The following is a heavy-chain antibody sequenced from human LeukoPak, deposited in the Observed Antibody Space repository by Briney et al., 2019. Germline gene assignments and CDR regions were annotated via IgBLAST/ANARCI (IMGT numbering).Heavy chain of an antibody. J-gene: IGHJ4*02. CDR2: IVGSGVTT. D-gene: IGHD2-2*01. Sequence: GGSLRLSCVASGFTFSNYGMNWVRQAPGKGLEWVSGIVGSGVTTYYADSVKGRFTISRDNSKNTLYLQMNSLRAEDTAVYYCAKDATIVVVAYYFDYWGQGTLVTVSS. V-gene: IGHV3-23*01. CDR1: GFTFSNYG. CDR3: AKDATIVVVAYYFDY.